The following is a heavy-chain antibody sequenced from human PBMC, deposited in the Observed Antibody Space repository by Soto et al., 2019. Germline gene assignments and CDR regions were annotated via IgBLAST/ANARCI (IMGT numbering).Heavy chain of an antibody. D-gene: IGHD4-17*01. V-gene: IGHV3-15*07. CDR3: TSDSDITTTLVRFDF. Sequence: EVHLVESGGDLVEPGGSLRLSCVVSGLTFTRAWINWVRQAPGKGLEWVGRIKSKIDGGTTDFAAPVKGRFAISRDDSRDIVYLQMGNLKIADTAVYYCTSDSDITTTLVRFDFCGLGTLGTVS. CDR1: GLTFTRAW. J-gene: IGHJ4*01. CDR2: IKSKIDGGTT.